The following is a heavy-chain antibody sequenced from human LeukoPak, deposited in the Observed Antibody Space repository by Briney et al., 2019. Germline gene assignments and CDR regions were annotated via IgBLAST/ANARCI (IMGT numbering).Heavy chain of an antibody. CDR2: IYYSGST. Sequence: SETLSLTCTVSGGSISSSSYYWGWIRQPPGKGLEWIGSIYYSGSTYYNPFLKSRVTISVDTSKNQFSLKLSSVTAADTAVYYCARLGYYDSSGLSYWGQGTLVTVSS. D-gene: IGHD3-22*01. V-gene: IGHV4-39*01. J-gene: IGHJ4*02. CDR3: ARLGYYDSSGLSY. CDR1: GGSISSSSYY.